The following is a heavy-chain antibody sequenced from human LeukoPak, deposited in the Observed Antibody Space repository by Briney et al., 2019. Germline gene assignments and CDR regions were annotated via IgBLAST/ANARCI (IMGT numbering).Heavy chain of an antibody. D-gene: IGHD2-2*03. Sequence: PGGSLRLSCTASGFTFSSYTMSWVRQAPGKGPKWVSTISTGGGNTYYADSVQGRFTVSRDDSKNTLYLQMNSLRAEDAAVYYCAKDGGLWISAHWGDSWGRGTLVTVSS. V-gene: IGHV3-23*01. CDR2: ISTGGGNT. CDR3: AKDGGLWISAHWGDS. CDR1: GFTFSSYT. J-gene: IGHJ4*02.